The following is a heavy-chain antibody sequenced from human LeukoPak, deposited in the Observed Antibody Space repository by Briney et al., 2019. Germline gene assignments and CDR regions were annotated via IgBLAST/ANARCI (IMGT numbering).Heavy chain of an antibody. J-gene: IGHJ5*02. CDR2: FDPEDGET. CDR1: GYTLTELS. D-gene: IGHD1-7*01. CDR3: ATGLLELHNWFDP. Sequence: GASVKVSCKVSGYTLTELSMHWVRQAPGKGLEWMGGFDPEDGETINAQKFQGRVTMTEDTSTDTAYMELSSLRSEDTAVYYCATGLLELHNWFDPWGQGTLVTVSS. V-gene: IGHV1-24*01.